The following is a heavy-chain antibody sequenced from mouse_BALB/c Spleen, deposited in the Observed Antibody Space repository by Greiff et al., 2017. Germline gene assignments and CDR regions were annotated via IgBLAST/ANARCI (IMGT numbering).Heavy chain of an antibody. Sequence: EVNLVESGGGLVQPGGSRKLSCAASGFTFSSFGMHWVRQAPEKGLEWVAYISSGSSTIYYADTVKGRFTISRDNPKNTLYLQMTSLRSEDTAMYYCAREAPYYYGSRPDYWGQGTTLTVSS. D-gene: IGHD1-1*01. CDR3: AREAPYYYGSRPDY. V-gene: IGHV5-17*02. CDR2: ISSGSSTI. CDR1: GFTFSSFG. J-gene: IGHJ2*01.